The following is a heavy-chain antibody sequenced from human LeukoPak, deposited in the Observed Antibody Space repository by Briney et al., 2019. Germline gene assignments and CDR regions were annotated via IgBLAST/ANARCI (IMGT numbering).Heavy chain of an antibody. CDR3: LADYGDRDY. CDR1: GFTVSSNY. J-gene: IGHJ4*02. CDR2: IYSGGST. V-gene: IGHV3-53*01. Sequence: GGSLRLSCAASGFTVSSNYMSWVRQAPGKGLEWVSVIYSGGSTCYADSAKGRFTIPRDNSKNTLYLQMNSLRAEDTAVYYCLADYGDRDYWGQGTLVTVSS. D-gene: IGHD4-17*01.